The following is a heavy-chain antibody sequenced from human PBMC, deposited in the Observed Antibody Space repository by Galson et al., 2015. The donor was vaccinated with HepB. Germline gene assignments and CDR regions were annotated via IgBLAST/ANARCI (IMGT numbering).Heavy chain of an antibody. J-gene: IGHJ6*02. V-gene: IGHV3-21*01. D-gene: IGHD3-22*01. Sequence: SLRLSCAASGFTFSSYSMNWVRQAPGKGLEWVSSISSSSSYIYYADSVKGRFTISRDNAKNSLYLQTNSLRAEDTAVYYCARGRTYYYDSSGSSIGMDVWGQGTTVTVSS. CDR1: GFTFSSYS. CDR3: ARGRTYYYDSSGSSIGMDV. CDR2: ISSSSSYI.